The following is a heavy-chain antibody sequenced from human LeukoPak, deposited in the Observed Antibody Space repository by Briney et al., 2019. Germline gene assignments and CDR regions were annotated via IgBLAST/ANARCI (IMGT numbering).Heavy chain of an antibody. CDR3: ATSHGGGGWAYFDY. V-gene: IGHV1-8*01. CDR1: GYTFTNYD. J-gene: IGHJ4*02. Sequence: ASLKVSCKASGYTFTNYDINWVRQATGQGPEWMGWMNPNSGDTGFPQKFQGRVTMTRDTSTGTAYMELSRLRSDDTAVYYCATSHGGGGWAYFDYWGQGTLVTVSS. CDR2: MNPNSGDT. D-gene: IGHD3-16*01.